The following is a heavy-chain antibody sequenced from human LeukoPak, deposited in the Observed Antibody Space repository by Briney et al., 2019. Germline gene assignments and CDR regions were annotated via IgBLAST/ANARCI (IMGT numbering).Heavy chain of an antibody. D-gene: IGHD3-3*01. Sequence: ASVKVSCKASGYTFTSYVIHWVRQAPGQRLEWMGWINAGNGNTKYSQEFQDRVTMTTDTSTSTAYMELRSLRSDDTAVYYCARITIFGVVISMDVWGKGTTVTVSS. CDR2: INAGNGNT. V-gene: IGHV1-3*01. CDR1: GYTFTSYV. J-gene: IGHJ6*03. CDR3: ARITIFGVVISMDV.